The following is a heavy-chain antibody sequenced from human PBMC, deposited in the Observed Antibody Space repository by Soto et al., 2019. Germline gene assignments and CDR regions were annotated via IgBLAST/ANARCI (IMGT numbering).Heavy chain of an antibody. J-gene: IGHJ6*02. CDR1: GFTFSSYS. Sequence: VGSLRLSCAASGFTFSSYSMNWVRQAPGKGLEWVSYISSSSTIYYADSVKGRFTISRDNAKNSLYLQMNSLRDEDTAVYYCASIAARPGGMDVWGQGTTVTVSS. V-gene: IGHV3-48*02. CDR3: ASIAARPGGMDV. CDR2: ISSSSTI. D-gene: IGHD6-6*01.